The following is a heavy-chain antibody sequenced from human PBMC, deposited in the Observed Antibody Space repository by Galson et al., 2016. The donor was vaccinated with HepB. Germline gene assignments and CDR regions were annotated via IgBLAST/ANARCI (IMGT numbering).Heavy chain of an antibody. CDR2: IRSKTYGATT. J-gene: IGHJ4*02. CDR3: SRATKLYYYDSSGCGY. V-gene: IGHV3-49*03. Sequence: SLRLSCAASGFTFGDYAMSWFRQAPGMGLEWVGFIRSKTYGATTEYAASVKGRFSISRDDSNSIAYLQMNSLKTEDTAVYYCSRATKLYYYDSSGCGYWGQGTLVTVSS. D-gene: IGHD3-22*01. CDR1: GFTFGDYA.